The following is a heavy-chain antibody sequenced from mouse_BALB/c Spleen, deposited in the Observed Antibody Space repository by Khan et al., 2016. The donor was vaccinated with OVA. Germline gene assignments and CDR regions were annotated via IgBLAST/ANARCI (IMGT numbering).Heavy chain of an antibody. CDR2: ISSDGSYT. CDR3: ARAYYGNREAMDY. Sequence: EVELVESGGDLVKPGGSLKLSCAASGFTFSSYGMSWVRQTPDKRLEWVATISSDGSYTYYPDSVKGRFTISRDNAKNTLYLQMSSLKSEDTAKHYCARAYYGNREAMDYWGQGTSVTVSS. D-gene: IGHD2-10*01. CDR1: GFTFSSYG. V-gene: IGHV5-6*01. J-gene: IGHJ4*01.